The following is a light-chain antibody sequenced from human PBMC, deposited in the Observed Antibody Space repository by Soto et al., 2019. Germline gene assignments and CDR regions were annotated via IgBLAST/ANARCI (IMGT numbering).Light chain of an antibody. CDR1: QSVSSY. V-gene: IGKV3-11*01. CDR2: DES. Sequence: EIVLTQSPATLSLSPGERATLSCRASQSVSSYLAWYQHKPGQAPRLLIYDESSRATGIPARFSGSGSGTDFTLTISSLEPEDFAVYYCQQRSNWPPDYTFGQGTKLEIK. CDR3: QQRSNWPPDYT. J-gene: IGKJ2*01.